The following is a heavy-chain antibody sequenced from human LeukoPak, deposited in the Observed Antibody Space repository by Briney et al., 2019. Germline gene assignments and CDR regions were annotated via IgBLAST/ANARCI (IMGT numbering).Heavy chain of an antibody. D-gene: IGHD6-19*01. CDR1: GYTVTNYG. J-gene: IGHJ5*02. V-gene: IGHV1-18*01. Sequence: ASVKVSCKTSGYTVTNYGIGWVRQTPGQGRELMGWSSAYNGNTKYEQKLQGRVTMTTDTSTSAAYMELRSLRSDDTSVYYCARGGGTVAGTWFDPWGQGTLVTVSS. CDR2: SSAYNGNT. CDR3: ARGGGTVAGTWFDP.